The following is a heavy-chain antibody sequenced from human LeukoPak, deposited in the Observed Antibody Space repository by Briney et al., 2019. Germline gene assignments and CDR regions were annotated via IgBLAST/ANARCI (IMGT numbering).Heavy chain of an antibody. Sequence: SVKVSCKASGGTFSSYAISWVRQAPGQGLEWMGGIIPIFGTANYAQKFQGRVTITADKSTSTAYMELSSPRSEDTAVYYCARDYSITMVRGVIRGAFDPWGQGTLVTVSS. V-gene: IGHV1-69*06. D-gene: IGHD3-10*01. CDR2: IIPIFGTA. J-gene: IGHJ5*02. CDR1: GGTFSSYA. CDR3: ARDYSITMVRGVIRGAFDP.